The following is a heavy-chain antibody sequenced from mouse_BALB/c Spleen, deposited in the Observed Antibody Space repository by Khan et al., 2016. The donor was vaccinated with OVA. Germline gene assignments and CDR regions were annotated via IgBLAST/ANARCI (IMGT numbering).Heavy chain of an antibody. CDR1: GYTFTSYT. D-gene: IGHD2-14*01. J-gene: IGHJ3*01. CDR2: INPSSGYT. CDR3: ARDGAYYRNDGWFAY. V-gene: IGHV1-4*01. Sequence: QVQLKQSGAELARPGASVKMSCKASGYTFTSYTIHWIKQRPGQGLEWIGYINPSSGYTNYNQKLKDKATLTADKSSTTAYMQLSSLTSDYSAVYDCARDGAYYRNDGWFAYWGQGTLVTVSA.